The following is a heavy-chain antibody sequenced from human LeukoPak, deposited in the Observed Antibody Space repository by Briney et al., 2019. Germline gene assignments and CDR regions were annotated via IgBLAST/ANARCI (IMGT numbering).Heavy chain of an antibody. D-gene: IGHD3-10*01. J-gene: IGHJ5*02. CDR1: GGTFSSYA. CDR2: IIPIFGTA. Sequence: GAPVKVSCKASGGTFSSYAISWVRQAPGQGLEWMGGIIPIFGTANYAQKFQGRVTITADESTSTAYMELSSLRSEDTAVYYCASSYYGSGSYYNNRRHIHWFDPWGQGTLVTVSS. V-gene: IGHV1-69*01. CDR3: ASSYYGSGSYYNNRRHIHWFDP.